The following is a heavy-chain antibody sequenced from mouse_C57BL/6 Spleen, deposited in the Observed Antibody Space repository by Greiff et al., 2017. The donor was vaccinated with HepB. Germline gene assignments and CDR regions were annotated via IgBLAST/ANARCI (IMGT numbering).Heavy chain of an antibody. CDR2: IDPSDSYT. CDR1: GYTFTSYW. CDR3: ASRHYYGSSSPFDY. Sequence: QVQLQQPGAELVMPGASVKLSCKASGYTFTSYWMHWVKQRPGQGLEWIGEIDPSDSYTNYNQKFKGKSTLTVDKSSSTAYMQLSSLTSEDSAVYYCASRHYYGSSSPFDYWGQGTTLTVSS. V-gene: IGHV1-69*01. J-gene: IGHJ2*01. D-gene: IGHD1-1*01.